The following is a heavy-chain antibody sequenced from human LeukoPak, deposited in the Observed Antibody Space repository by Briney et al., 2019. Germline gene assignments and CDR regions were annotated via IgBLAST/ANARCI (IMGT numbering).Heavy chain of an antibody. CDR3: ARAAGILRLGRAFDI. V-gene: IGHV4-4*07. CDR1: GGSISSYY. D-gene: IGHD3-10*01. Sequence: SETLSLTCTVSGGSISSYYWSWIRQPAGKGLEWIGRINTSGSTNYNPSLKSRVTMSVDTSKNQFSLKLSSVTAADTAVYYCARAAGILRLGRAFDIWGQGTMVTVSS. J-gene: IGHJ3*02. CDR2: INTSGST.